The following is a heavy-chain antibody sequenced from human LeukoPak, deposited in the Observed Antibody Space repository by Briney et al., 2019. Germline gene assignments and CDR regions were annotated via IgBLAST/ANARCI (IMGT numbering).Heavy chain of an antibody. Sequence: SGGSLRLSCVASEFTFSSYRMSWVRQAPGKGLEWISYISSSSGTMYYADSVKGRFTISRDNSKNTLYLQMNSLRAEDTAVYYCAKGDIAVAGPRYYFDYWGQGTLVTVSS. V-gene: IGHV3-23*01. D-gene: IGHD6-19*01. J-gene: IGHJ4*02. CDR1: EFTFSSYR. CDR2: ISSSSGTM. CDR3: AKGDIAVAGPRYYFDY.